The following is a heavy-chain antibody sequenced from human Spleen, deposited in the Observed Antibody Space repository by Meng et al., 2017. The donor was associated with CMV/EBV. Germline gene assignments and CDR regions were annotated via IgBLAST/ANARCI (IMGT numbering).Heavy chain of an antibody. CDR1: GGSFSGYY. CDR3: ARVISAVAGGFVD. J-gene: IGHJ4*02. V-gene: IGHV4-34*01. Sequence: QVQLQQWGAGLLKPSETLSLTLAVYGGSFSGYYWSWIRQPPGKGLEWIGEINHSGSTNYNPSLKSRVTMSVDTSKNQFSLKLSSVTAADTAVYYCARVISAVAGGFVDWGQGTLVTVSS. D-gene: IGHD6-19*01. CDR2: INHSGST.